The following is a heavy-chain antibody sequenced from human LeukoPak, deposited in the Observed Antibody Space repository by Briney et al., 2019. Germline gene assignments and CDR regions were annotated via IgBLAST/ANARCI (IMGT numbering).Heavy chain of an antibody. V-gene: IGHV3-48*04. CDR2: ISSSSSTT. D-gene: IGHD3-3*01. J-gene: IGHJ4*02. CDR1: GFTLSDYN. Sequence: GGSLRLSCAASGFTLSDYNMNWVRQAPGKGLEWVSYISSSSSTTYYADSVRGRFTTSRDNAKNSLYLQMNSLRVEDTAVYYCAKDQRVTIFGVVPHPFDYWGQGTLVTVSS. CDR3: AKDQRVTIFGVVPHPFDY.